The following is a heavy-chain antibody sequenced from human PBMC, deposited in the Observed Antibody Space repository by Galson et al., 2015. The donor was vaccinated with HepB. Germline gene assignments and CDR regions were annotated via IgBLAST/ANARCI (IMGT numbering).Heavy chain of an antibody. V-gene: IGHV1-18*01. Sequence: SVKVSCKASGYTFTTYGISWVRQAPGQGLEWMGWISPYNFNKNFAQRLQDRVTMTTDTATNTAYMELRSLGSDDTAVYYCARARYSTSPPDYWGQGTLVTVSS. J-gene: IGHJ4*02. CDR2: ISPYNFNK. D-gene: IGHD2-2*01. CDR1: GYTFTTYG. CDR3: ARARYSTSPPDY.